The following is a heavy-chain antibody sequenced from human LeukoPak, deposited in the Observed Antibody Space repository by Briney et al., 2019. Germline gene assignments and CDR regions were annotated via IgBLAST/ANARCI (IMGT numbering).Heavy chain of an antibody. CDR1: GFTASSNY. J-gene: IGHJ4*02. V-gene: IGHV3-66*01. D-gene: IGHD1-26*01. CDR2: IYSGGST. CDR3: ARSGSYAAVRIDY. Sequence: GGSLRLSCAVSGFTASSNYMSWVRQAPGPGLEWVSVIYSGGSTYSADSVTGRFTISRDNSKNTLYLQMNSLRAEGTAVYYCARSGSYAAVRIDYWGQGTLVTVSS.